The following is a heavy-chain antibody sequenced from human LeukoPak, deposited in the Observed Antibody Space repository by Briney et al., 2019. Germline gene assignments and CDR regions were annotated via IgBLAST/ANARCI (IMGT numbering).Heavy chain of an antibody. D-gene: IGHD3-10*01. CDR1: GGSISSYY. CDR3: ARLCGSGIDY. J-gene: IGHJ4*02. V-gene: IGHV4-59*01. CDR2: IYYSGST. Sequence: SETLSLTCTVSGGSISSYYWSWLRQPPGKGLEWIGYIYYSGSTNYNPSLKSRVTISVDTSKNQFSLKLSSVTAADTAVYYCARLCGSGIDYWGQGTLVTVSS.